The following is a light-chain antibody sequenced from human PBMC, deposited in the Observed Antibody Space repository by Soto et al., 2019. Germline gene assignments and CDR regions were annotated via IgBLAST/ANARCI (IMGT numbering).Light chain of an antibody. CDR2: GAS. Sequence: EIVFTQSPCTLSLSPGETATLSCRASQRVIGSYLAWYQQKPGQAPRLLIYGASSRPTGIPDRFSGSGSGTDFTLTISRLEPEDFAVYYCQQYVSSQFTFGPGTKVDIK. CDR3: QQYVSSQFT. J-gene: IGKJ3*01. V-gene: IGKV3-20*01. CDR1: QRVIGSY.